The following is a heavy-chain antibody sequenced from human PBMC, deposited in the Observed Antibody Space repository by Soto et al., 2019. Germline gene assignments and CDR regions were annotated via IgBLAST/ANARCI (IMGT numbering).Heavy chain of an antibody. J-gene: IGHJ6*02. CDR2: ISGSGGST. D-gene: IGHD3-3*01. CDR1: GFTFSSYA. CDR3: AKSGPASRLEWLLLMDV. Sequence: PGGSLRLSCAASGFTFSSYALSWVRHAPGKGLEWVSAISGSGGSTYYADSVKGRFTISRDNSKNTLYLQMNSLRAEDTAVYYCAKSGPASRLEWLLLMDVWGQGTTVTVSS. V-gene: IGHV3-23*01.